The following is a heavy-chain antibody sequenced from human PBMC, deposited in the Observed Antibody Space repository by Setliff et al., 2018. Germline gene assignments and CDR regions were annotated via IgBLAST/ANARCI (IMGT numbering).Heavy chain of an antibody. CDR2: INTRTGEP. V-gene: IGHV7-4-1*02. Sequence: GASVKVSCKASGYTLTTYLMNWVRQAPGQGLEWMGYINTRTGEPMYAQGFTGRFVFSLGPSVSTAYLEISSLKAEDTAHYYCATGSLAIAGTGHWGQGTLVTVSS. J-gene: IGHJ4*02. CDR1: GYTLTTYL. CDR3: ATGSLAIAGTGH. D-gene: IGHD6-13*01.